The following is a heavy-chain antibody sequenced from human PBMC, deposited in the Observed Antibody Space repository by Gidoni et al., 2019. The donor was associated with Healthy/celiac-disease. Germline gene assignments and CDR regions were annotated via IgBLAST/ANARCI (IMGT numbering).Heavy chain of an antibody. J-gene: IGHJ4*02. CDR1: GGTFSSYA. CDR3: ARGSYTNQLLWTYFDY. CDR2: IIPIFGTA. Sequence: SCKASGGTFSSYAISWVRQAPGQGLEWMGGIIPIFGTANYAQKFQGRVTITADKSTSTAYMELSSLRSEDTAVYYCARGSYTNQLLWTYFDYWGQGTLVTVSS. D-gene: IGHD2-2*01. V-gene: IGHV1-69*06.